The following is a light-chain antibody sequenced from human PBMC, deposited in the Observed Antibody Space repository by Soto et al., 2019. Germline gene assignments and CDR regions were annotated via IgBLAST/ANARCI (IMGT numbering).Light chain of an antibody. J-gene: IGLJ3*02. CDR2: GNS. CDR3: RSYDSSLSGWV. V-gene: IGLV1-40*01. Sequence: QSLLTQLPSVSGAPGQRVPISCTGSSSNIGAGYDVHWYQQLPGTAPKLLIYGNSNRPSGVPDRFSGSKSGTSASLTITGLQAEDEADYYCRSYDSSLSGWVFGGGTKLTVL. CDR1: SSNIGAGYD.